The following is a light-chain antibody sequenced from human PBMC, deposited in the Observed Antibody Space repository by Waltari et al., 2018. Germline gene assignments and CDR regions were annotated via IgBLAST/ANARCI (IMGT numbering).Light chain of an antibody. CDR3: QHHGNSPYN. CDR1: QGISNW. CDR2: RAS. Sequence: DVQVTQSPSSLSAFVGDRVTITCRASQGISNWLAWYQQKPGKAPKLLIYRASNLETGVPSRFSGSGSGTDFTLTITSLQPEDIATYYCQHHGNSPYNFGRGTKVDI. J-gene: IGKJ2*01. V-gene: IGKV1-33*01.